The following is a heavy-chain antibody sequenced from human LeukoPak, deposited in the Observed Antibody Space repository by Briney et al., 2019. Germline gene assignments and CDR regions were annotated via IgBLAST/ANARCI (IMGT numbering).Heavy chain of an antibody. CDR3: ATNGYYYDSSGYMTAFDI. V-gene: IGHV1-18*01. Sequence: ASVNVSCKASGYTHTSWGIRWVRQAPGKGLEWMGWISAYNGNTNYAQKLQDRVTITTHTSTSTPYVAPKRLRSDDTAVYYCATNGYYYDSSGYMTAFDIWGQGTMVTVSS. CDR2: ISAYNGNT. J-gene: IGHJ3*02. D-gene: IGHD3-22*01. CDR1: GYTHTSWG.